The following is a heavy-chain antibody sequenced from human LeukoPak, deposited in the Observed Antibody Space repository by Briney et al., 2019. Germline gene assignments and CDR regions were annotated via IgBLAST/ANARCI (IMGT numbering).Heavy chain of an antibody. CDR1: GGTFSSYA. Sequence: SVKVSCKASGGTFSSYAISWVRQAPGQGLEWMGGITPIFGTANYAQKFQGRSTINADESTSTAYMELGSLRSEDTAVYDCARAMVRVRYYYYMDVWGKGTTVTVSS. CDR3: ARAMVRVRYYYYMDV. V-gene: IGHV1-69*13. CDR2: ITPIFGTA. D-gene: IGHD3-10*01. J-gene: IGHJ6*03.